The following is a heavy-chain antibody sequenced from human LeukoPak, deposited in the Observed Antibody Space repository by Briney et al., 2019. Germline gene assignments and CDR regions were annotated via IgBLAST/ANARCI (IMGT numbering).Heavy chain of an antibody. D-gene: IGHD3-10*01. CDR1: GFTSRSYA. CDR3: AKGRGLFPSSNDY. CDR2: LTGSGANT. V-gene: IGHV3-23*01. J-gene: IGHJ4*02. Sequence: GGSLRLSCAASGFTSRSYAMTWVRQAPGKGLEWVSSLTGSGANTYYADSVKGRFTISRDNSKSTLYLQMNSLRPQDTAVYYCAKGRGLFPSSNDYWGQGTLVTVSS.